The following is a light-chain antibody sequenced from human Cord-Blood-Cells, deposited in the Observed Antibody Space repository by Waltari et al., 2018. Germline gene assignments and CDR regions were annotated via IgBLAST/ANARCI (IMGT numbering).Light chain of an antibody. CDR3: QTWGTGIRV. J-gene: IGLJ3*02. Sequence: QLVLTQSPSASASLGASVKLTCTLSSGHSSYAIAWHQQQPEKGPRYLIKLNSDGSHSKGDGIPDRFSGSSSGAGRYLTISSLQSEDEADYYCQTWGTGIRVFGGGTKLTVL. CDR1: SGHSSYA. V-gene: IGLV4-69*01. CDR2: LNSDGSH.